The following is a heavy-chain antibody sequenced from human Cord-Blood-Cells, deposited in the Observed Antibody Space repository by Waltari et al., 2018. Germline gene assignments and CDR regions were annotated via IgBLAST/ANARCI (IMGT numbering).Heavy chain of an antibody. CDR1: GFTFGDYA. CDR3: TRDTHSSSDY. CDR2: IRSKAYGGTT. J-gene: IGHJ4*02. V-gene: IGHV3-49*05. Sequence: EVQLVESGGGLVKPGRSLRLYCTASGFTFGDYAMSWFSQAPGKGLEWVGFIRSKAYGGTTEYAASVKGRFTISRDDSKSIAYLQMNSLKTEDTAVYYCTRDTHSSSDYWGQGTLVTVSS. D-gene: IGHD6-6*01.